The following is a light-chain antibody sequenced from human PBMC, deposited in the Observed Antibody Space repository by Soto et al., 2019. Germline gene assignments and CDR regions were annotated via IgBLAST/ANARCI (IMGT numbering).Light chain of an antibody. V-gene: IGLV1-40*01. CDR3: QSYDISLSGVV. CDR1: SSNIGTGYD. J-gene: IGLJ2*01. Sequence: QSVLTQPPSVSGAPGQRVTISCTGSSSNIGTGYDVHWYHQLPGTAPKLLMFATRNRPSGVPDRFSGSKSGTSASLAITGLQAEDEADYYCQSYDISLSGVVFGGGTKLTVL. CDR2: ATR.